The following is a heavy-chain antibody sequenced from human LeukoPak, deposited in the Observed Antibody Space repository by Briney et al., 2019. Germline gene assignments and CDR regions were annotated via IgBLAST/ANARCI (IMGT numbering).Heavy chain of an antibody. Sequence: PGGSLRLSCAASGFTFSSYGMHWVRQAPGKGLEWVALIWNDGSNKYYGNSVKGRFTISRDNSRNTLYVQMNSLRAEDTAVYYCAKEPKPRPTVGYFQHWGQGTLVTVSS. CDR3: AKEPKPRPTVGYFQH. V-gene: IGHV3-30*02. J-gene: IGHJ1*01. CDR1: GFTFSSYG. D-gene: IGHD1-14*01. CDR2: IWNDGSNK.